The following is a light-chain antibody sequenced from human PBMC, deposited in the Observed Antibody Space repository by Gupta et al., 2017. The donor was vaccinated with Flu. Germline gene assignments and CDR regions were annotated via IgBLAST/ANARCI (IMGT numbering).Light chain of an antibody. Sequence: SYELAQPPSVSVAPGQTARITCEGNNIGTKSVHWYQQKPGRAPVWVVYDDSDRPSGTPERFSGYNFGNKAILNIGRVEAGDEADDYCQVWDNDGHHDVFGPGTKVTVL. CDR3: QVWDNDGHHDV. CDR2: DDS. CDR1: NIGTKS. V-gene: IGLV3-21*02. J-gene: IGLJ1*01.